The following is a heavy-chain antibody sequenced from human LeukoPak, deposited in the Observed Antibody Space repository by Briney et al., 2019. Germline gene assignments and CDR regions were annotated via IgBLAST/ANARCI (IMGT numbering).Heavy chain of an antibody. CDR2: IYWDDDK. CDR1: GFSLSTSGVG. D-gene: IGHD5-24*01. CDR3: AHRHRGDGYYSYYFDY. Sequence: SGPTLVNPTQTLTLTCTFSGFSLSTSGVGVGWIRQSPGKALEWLALIYWDDDKRYSPSLKTRLTITKDTSKNQVVLTMTNMDPVDTGTYYCAHRHRGDGYYSYYFDYWGPGTLVTVSS. J-gene: IGHJ4*02. V-gene: IGHV2-5*02.